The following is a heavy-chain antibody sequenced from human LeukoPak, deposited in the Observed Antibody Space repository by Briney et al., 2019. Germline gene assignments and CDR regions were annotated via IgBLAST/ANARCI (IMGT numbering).Heavy chain of an antibody. CDR1: GFTFSSYW. J-gene: IGHJ3*02. CDR2: IKQDGSEK. D-gene: IGHD1-26*01. CDR3: ARFPLNLIVGAPQKAFDI. Sequence: GGSLRLSCAASGFTFSSYWMSWVRQAPGKGLEWVANIKQDGSEKYYVDSVKGRFTISRDNSKNTLYLQMNSLRAEDTAVYYCARFPLNLIVGAPQKAFDIWGQGTMVTVSS. V-gene: IGHV3-7*03.